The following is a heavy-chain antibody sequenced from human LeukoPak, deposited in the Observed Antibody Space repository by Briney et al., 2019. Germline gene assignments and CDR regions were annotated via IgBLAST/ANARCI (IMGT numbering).Heavy chain of an antibody. J-gene: IGHJ4*02. V-gene: IGHV3-23*01. D-gene: IGHD6-13*01. CDR1: GFTFSSYG. CDR3: AKAYIAAPVYYFDY. Sequence: GGSLRLSCAASGFTFSSYGMSWVRQAPGKGLEWVSAISTSGGSTYYPDSVKGRFTISRDNSKNTLYLQMNSLRAEDTAIYYCAKAYIAAPVYYFDYWGQGTLVTVSS. CDR2: ISTSGGST.